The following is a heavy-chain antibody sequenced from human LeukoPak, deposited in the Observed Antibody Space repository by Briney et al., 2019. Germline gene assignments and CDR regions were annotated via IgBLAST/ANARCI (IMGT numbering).Heavy chain of an antibody. CDR3: ARDGYSSGWFLDY. J-gene: IGHJ4*02. D-gene: IGHD6-19*01. CDR2: VIAYNGKA. CDR1: GDTITSYS. V-gene: IGHV1-18*01. Sequence: ASLYVSCKASGDTITSYSSRWGRHDPPQGVEWWRWVIAYNGKANYTQTLQSRVTISTDTSTSPVYLELYSVSSADPAVYYCARDGYSSGWFLDYWGQGSLVTVSS.